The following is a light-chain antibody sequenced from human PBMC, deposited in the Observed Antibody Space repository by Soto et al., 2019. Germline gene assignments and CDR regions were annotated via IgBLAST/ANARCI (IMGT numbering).Light chain of an antibody. J-gene: IGKJ1*01. Sequence: EIVMTQSPATPSLSPGEKATPSYRASQSISSNLAWFQQKPGQAPRLLIYGASTRATGIPARFSGSGSGTEFTVTISSLQSEDSAVYYCQQYDKWPGTFGQGTKVDI. CDR2: GAS. V-gene: IGKV3-15*01. CDR3: QQYDKWPGT. CDR1: QSISSN.